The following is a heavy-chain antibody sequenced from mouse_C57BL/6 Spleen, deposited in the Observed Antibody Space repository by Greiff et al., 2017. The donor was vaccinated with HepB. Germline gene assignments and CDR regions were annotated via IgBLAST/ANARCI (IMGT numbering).Heavy chain of an antibody. CDR1: GYTFTSYW. CDR2: IHPNSGST. Sequence: QVQLQQPGAELVKPGASVKLSCKASGYTFTSYWMHWVKQRPGQGLEWIGMIHPNSGSTNYNEKFKSKATLTVDKSSSTAYMQLSSLTSEDSAVYYCARSYGYDGPYFDYWGQGTTLTVSS. J-gene: IGHJ2*01. V-gene: IGHV1-64*01. CDR3: ARSYGYDGPYFDY. D-gene: IGHD2-2*01.